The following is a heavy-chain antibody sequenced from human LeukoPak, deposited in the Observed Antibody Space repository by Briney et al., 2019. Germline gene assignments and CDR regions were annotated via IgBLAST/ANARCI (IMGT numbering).Heavy chain of an antibody. J-gene: IGHJ4*02. D-gene: IGHD6-6*01. V-gene: IGHV4-39*01. CDR2: IYYSGYT. Sequence: SETLSLTCTVSGGSISGSNYYWGWIRQPPGKGLEWIGSIYYSGYTYYNPSLKSRVTISVDTSKNQFSLQLSSVTPEDTAVYYCARGKYTSFDNWGQGTLVTVSS. CDR3: ARGKYTSFDN. CDR1: GGSISGSNYY.